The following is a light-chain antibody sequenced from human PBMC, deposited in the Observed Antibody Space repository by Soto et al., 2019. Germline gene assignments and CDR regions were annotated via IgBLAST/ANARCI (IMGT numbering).Light chain of an antibody. CDR3: QQRYNWPPT. CDR2: DAS. Sequence: EIVLTQSPATLSLSPGERATLSCRASQYVSSFLAWYQQKAGQAPRLLIYDASHRATGIPARFSCSGSGTDFTPTINSLEPEDCGLYYCQQRYNWPPTFGQGTKVDIK. J-gene: IGKJ1*01. V-gene: IGKV3-11*01. CDR1: QYVSSF.